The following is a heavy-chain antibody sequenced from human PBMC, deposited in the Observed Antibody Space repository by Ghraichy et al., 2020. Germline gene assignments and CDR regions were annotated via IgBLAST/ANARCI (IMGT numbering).Heavy chain of an antibody. Sequence: ASVKVSCKASGYTFTSYDINWVRQATGQGLEWMGWMNPNSGNTGYAQKFQGRVTITRNTSISTAYMELSSLRSEDTTVYYCARARQPRGNWFDPWGQGTLVTVSS. CDR2: MNPNSGNT. CDR1: GYTFTSYD. D-gene: IGHD6-13*01. J-gene: IGHJ5*02. V-gene: IGHV1-8*03. CDR3: ARARQPRGNWFDP.